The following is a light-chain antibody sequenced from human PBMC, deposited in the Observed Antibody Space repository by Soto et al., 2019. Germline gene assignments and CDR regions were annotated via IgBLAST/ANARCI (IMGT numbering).Light chain of an antibody. V-gene: IGKV4-1*01. CDR2: WAS. CDR3: QQYYSTPWT. Sequence: DIVMTQSPDTLALSLGEMATINCKSSQSFLYSSNNKNYLAWYQQKPGQPPKXLIYWASTRESGVPDRLSGSGYGTDLTLTISSLQAEDVEVYYCQQYYSTPWTFGHGTKVDIK. J-gene: IGKJ1*01. CDR1: QSFLYSSNNKNY.